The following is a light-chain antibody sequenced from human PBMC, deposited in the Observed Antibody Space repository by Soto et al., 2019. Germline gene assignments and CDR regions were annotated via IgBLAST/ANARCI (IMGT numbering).Light chain of an antibody. Sequence: EIVLTQSPGTLSLSPGARVPLSCRASRSVSGSYLAWYQQKPGQAPRVLIYSASLRATGIPDRFSGSGSGTDFSLTISRLEPEDFAVYYCQQYGSSPITFGQGTRLEI. CDR3: QQYGSSPIT. V-gene: IGKV3-20*01. CDR2: SAS. J-gene: IGKJ5*01. CDR1: RSVSGSY.